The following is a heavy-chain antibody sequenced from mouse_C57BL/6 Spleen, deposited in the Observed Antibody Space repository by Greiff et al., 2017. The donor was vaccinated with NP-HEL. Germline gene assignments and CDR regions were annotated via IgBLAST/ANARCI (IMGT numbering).Heavy chain of an antibody. V-gene: IGHV1-55*01. CDR2: IYPGSGST. D-gene: IGHD1-1*01. CDR1: GYTFTSYW. Sequence: VQLQQPGAELVKPGASVKMSCKASGYTFTSYWITWVKQRPGQGLEWIGDIYPGSGSTNYNEKFKSKATLTVDTSSSTAYMQLSSLTSEDSAVYYCARDYYYGSPYYYAMDYWGQGTSVTVSS. CDR3: ARDYYYGSPYYYAMDY. J-gene: IGHJ4*01.